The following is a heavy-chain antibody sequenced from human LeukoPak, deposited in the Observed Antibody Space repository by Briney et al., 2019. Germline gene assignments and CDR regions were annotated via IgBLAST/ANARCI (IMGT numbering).Heavy chain of an antibody. CDR2: ISAYNGNT. V-gene: IGHV1-18*04. D-gene: IGHD2-2*01. J-gene: IGHJ6*03. CDR3: ARVNVVVPAALAIYYYYYYMDV. Sequence: ASVKVSCKASGYTFTGYYMHWVRQAPGQGLEWMGWISAYNGNTNYAQKLQGRVTMTTDTSTSTAYMELRSLRSDDTAVYYCARVNVVVPAALAIYYYYYYMDVWGKGTTVTVSS. CDR1: GYTFTGYY.